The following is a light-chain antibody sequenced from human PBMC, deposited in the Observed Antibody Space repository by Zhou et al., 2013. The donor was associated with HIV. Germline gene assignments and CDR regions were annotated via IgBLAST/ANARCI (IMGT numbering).Light chain of an antibody. V-gene: IGKV1-5*03. Sequence: DIQMTQSPSTLSASVGDRVTITCRASQNINKFLAWYQQKPGKAPKLLIHKASNLQSGVPSRFSGSRSGTDFTLTISNLQPEDSATYYCQQYNSYPHTFGGGTKVEIK. CDR2: KAS. J-gene: IGKJ4*01. CDR1: QNINKF. CDR3: QQYNSYPHT.